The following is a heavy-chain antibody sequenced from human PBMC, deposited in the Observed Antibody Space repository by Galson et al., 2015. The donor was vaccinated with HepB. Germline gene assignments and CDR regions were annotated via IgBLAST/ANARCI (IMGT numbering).Heavy chain of an antibody. Sequence: SLRLSCAASGFTFSSYSMNWVRQAPGKGLEWVSSISSSSSYIYYADSVKGRFTISRDNAKDSLYLQMNSLSAEDTAVYYCARDPGSSSWYYGMDVWGQGTTVTVSS. J-gene: IGHJ6*02. D-gene: IGHD6-13*01. CDR3: ARDPGSSSWYYGMDV. CDR1: GFTFSSYS. CDR2: ISSSSSYI. V-gene: IGHV3-21*01.